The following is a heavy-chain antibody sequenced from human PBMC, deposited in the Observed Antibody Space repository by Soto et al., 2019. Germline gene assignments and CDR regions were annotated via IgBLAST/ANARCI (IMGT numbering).Heavy chain of an antibody. J-gene: IGHJ6*02. Sequence: SETLSLTCTVSGGSIRSGGYYWSWARPNPRRGLEWIGKIYYSGNTYYNPSLKSRLTISVDTSKNQFSLNLSSVTAADTAVYYCARDRLMATAGTARHYFGLDVWGQGTTVTVSS. D-gene: IGHD5-18*01. V-gene: IGHV4-31*03. CDR2: IYYSGNT. CDR3: ARDRLMATAGTARHYFGLDV. CDR1: GGSIRSGGYY.